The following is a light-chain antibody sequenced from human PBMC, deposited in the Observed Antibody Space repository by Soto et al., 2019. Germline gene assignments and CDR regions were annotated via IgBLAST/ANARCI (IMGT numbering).Light chain of an antibody. V-gene: IGLV1-40*01. J-gene: IGLJ3*02. Sequence: QSVLTQPPSVSGAPGQRVTISCTGSSSNIGAGYDVHWYQQLPGTAPKLRIYDNNNRPSGVPDRFSGSKSGTSASLAITGLQAEDEADYYCQSYDSSLSVWVFGGGTKVTVL. CDR2: DNN. CDR3: QSYDSSLSVWV. CDR1: SSNIGAGYD.